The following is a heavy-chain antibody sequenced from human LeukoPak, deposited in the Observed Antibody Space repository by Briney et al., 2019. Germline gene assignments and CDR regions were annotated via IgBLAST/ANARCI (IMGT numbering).Heavy chain of an antibody. Sequence: GGSLRLSCAASGFTFSNYAMSWVRQAPGKGLEWVSGINGNGGSTYNADSVKGRFTISRDNSKNTLYLQMNSLRAADTAVYYCARRQKRYYYGSGSYPGSMDVWGKGTTVTISS. J-gene: IGHJ6*03. CDR1: GFTFSNYA. CDR2: INGNGGST. V-gene: IGHV3-23*01. CDR3: ARRQKRYYYGSGSYPGSMDV. D-gene: IGHD3-10*01.